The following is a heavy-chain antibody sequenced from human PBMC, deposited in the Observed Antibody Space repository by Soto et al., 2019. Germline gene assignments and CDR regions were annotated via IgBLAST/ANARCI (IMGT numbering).Heavy chain of an antibody. CDR2: IYYSGTT. J-gene: IGHJ4*02. CDR1: GGSISSSSYY. V-gene: IGHV4-39*01. D-gene: IGHD3-10*01. Sequence: QLQLQESGPGLVKPSETLSLTCTVSGGSISSSSYYWGWIRQPPGKGLEWIGSIYYSGTTYYNTSLKSRVTISIDTSKNQFSLKLSSVTDADTAVYYWARRGGVMVRGAFDYWGQGTLVTVSS. CDR3: ARRGGVMVRGAFDY.